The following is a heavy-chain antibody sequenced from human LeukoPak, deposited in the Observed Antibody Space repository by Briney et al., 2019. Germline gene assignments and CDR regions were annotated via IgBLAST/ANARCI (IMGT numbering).Heavy chain of an antibody. CDR3: ERDSLYNFWSGYYHTTYYFDY. Sequence: SQTLSLTCTVSGGSISSGNYYWSWIRQPAGKGLEWIGHIYTSGTTYNPSLKSRVTISVDTSKNQFSLNLSSMTAADTAVYYCERDSLYNFWSGYYHTTYYFDYWGQGTLVTVSS. D-gene: IGHD3-3*01. CDR2: IYTSGT. J-gene: IGHJ4*02. CDR1: GGSISSGNYY. V-gene: IGHV4-61*09.